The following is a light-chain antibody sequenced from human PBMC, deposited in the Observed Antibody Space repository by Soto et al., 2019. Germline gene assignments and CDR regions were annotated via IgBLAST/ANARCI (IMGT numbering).Light chain of an antibody. CDR3: GTWDSSLSAGV. CDR2: ENN. Sequence: QSALTQPPSVSAAPGQKVTISCSGSSSNIGNNYVSWYQQLPGTAPKLLIYENNKRPSGIPDRFSGSKSGTSATLGITGLQTGDEADYYCGTWDSSLSAGVLGGGTKLTVL. V-gene: IGLV1-51*02. J-gene: IGLJ3*02. CDR1: SSNIGNNY.